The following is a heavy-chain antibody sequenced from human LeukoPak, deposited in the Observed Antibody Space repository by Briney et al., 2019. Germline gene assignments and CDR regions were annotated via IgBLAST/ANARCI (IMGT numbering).Heavy chain of an antibody. Sequence: SETLSLTCAVYGGSFSGYLWSWIRQPPGKGLEWIGEINHSGSTSYNPSLKSRVTISIDTSKNQFSLKLTSVTAADTAVYYCAREGGPYRPLDYSGQGTLVTVAS. CDR2: INHSGST. CDR1: GGSFSGYL. CDR3: AREGGPYRPLDY. V-gene: IGHV4-34*01. J-gene: IGHJ4*02.